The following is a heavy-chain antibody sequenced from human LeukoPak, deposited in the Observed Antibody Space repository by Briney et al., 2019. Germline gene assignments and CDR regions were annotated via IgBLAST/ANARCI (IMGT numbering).Heavy chain of an antibody. J-gene: IGHJ6*03. Sequence: GGSLRLSCAASGFTFSSYWMHWVRQAPGKGLVWVSRINSDGSSTSYADSVKGRFTISRDNAKNTLYLQMNSLRAEDTAVYYCARGDGSGWYNPTYYYYYMDVWGKGSTVTVSS. CDR2: INSDGSST. CDR1: GFTFSSYW. D-gene: IGHD6-19*01. CDR3: ARGDGSGWYNPTYYYYYMDV. V-gene: IGHV3-74*01.